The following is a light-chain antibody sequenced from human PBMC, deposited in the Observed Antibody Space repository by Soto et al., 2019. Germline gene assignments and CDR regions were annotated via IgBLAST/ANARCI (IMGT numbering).Light chain of an antibody. CDR2: GAS. CDR3: QHYGWSSLYT. J-gene: IGKJ2*01. V-gene: IGKV3-20*01. Sequence: EIVLTQSPGTLSLSPEERATLSCRASQSITNTYLAWYQQKPGQAPRLVIYGASNRATGIPDRFSGSGSGTDFTLTISRMEPEDFAVYHCQHYGWSSLYTFGQGTKVEIK. CDR1: QSITNTY.